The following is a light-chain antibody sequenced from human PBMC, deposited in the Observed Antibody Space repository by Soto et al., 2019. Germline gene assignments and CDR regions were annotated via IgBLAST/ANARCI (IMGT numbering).Light chain of an antibody. CDR1: QSGPDTY. CDR2: DTS. Sequence: EIVLTQSPATLSLSPGERATLSCRASQSGPDTYFAWYQQKPGQAPNLLIYDTSTRATGIPDRFSGSGSGTYFALSIKRVEPEDFEMYFCHQYGSSPGTFGQGTKVEI. V-gene: IGKV3-20*01. J-gene: IGKJ1*01. CDR3: HQYGSSPGT.